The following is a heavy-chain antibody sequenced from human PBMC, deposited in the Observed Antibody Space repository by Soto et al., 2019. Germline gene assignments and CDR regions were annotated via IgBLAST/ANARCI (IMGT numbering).Heavy chain of an antibody. CDR3: ARVLHYYDSSGYYYHAFDI. V-gene: IGHV4-30-2*01. J-gene: IGHJ3*02. Sequence: TSETLSLTCAVSGGSISSGGYSWSWIRQPPGKGLEWIGYIYHSGSTYYNPSLKSRVTISVDRSKNQFSLKLSSVTAADMAVYYCARVLHYYDSSGYYYHAFDIWGQGTMVT. CDR1: GGSISSGGYS. CDR2: IYHSGST. D-gene: IGHD3-22*01.